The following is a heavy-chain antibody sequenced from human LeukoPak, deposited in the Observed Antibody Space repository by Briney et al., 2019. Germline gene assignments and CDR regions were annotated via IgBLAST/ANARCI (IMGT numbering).Heavy chain of an antibody. J-gene: IGHJ3*02. D-gene: IGHD6-13*01. Sequence: VASVKVSCKASGYTFSGYYMHWVRQAPGQGLEWMGWINPKSGGTNYAQKFQGRVTMTRDTSISTAHMELSRLRSEDTAVYYCATRGGSSSWFDAFDIWGQGTMVTVSS. CDR3: ATRGGSSSWFDAFDI. CDR2: INPKSGGT. V-gene: IGHV1-2*02. CDR1: GYTFSGYY.